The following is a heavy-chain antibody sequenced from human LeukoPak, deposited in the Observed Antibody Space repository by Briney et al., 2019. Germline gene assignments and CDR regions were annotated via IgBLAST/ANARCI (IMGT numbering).Heavy chain of an antibody. J-gene: IGHJ6*03. Sequence: GASVKVSCKASGYTFTSYDINWVRQATGQGLEWMGWMNPNSGNTGYAQKFQGRVTITRNTSISTAYMELSSLRSEDTAVYYCARGPESGSYLGYYYYYYMDVWGKGTTVTVSS. CDR1: GYTFTSYD. V-gene: IGHV1-8*01. CDR3: ARGPESGSYLGYYYYYYMDV. CDR2: MNPNSGNT. D-gene: IGHD1-26*01.